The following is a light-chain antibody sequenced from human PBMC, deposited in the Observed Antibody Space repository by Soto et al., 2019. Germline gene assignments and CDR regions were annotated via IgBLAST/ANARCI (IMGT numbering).Light chain of an antibody. CDR2: GAS. CDR1: RNVYTN. CDR3: LQYSNWPPEYT. Sequence: EIVMTQSPATLSVSSGERATLSCRASRNVYTNLAWYQQRPGQAPRLLIYGASTRATDIPGRFSGSGSGTEFTLTISGLQSEDVAVYYCLQYSNWPPEYTFGQGTKLEI. V-gene: IGKV3-15*01. J-gene: IGKJ2*01.